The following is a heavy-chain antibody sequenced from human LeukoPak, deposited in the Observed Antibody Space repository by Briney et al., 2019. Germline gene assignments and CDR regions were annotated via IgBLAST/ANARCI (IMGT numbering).Heavy chain of an antibody. CDR3: ARHGDSTIYGAFDI. D-gene: IGHD4-17*01. Sequence: PGGSLRLSCAASGFTFSSYGMHWVRQAPGKGPEWVAFIRSDSSNKYYADSVKGRFTISRDNSKNTLYLQMNSLRAEDTAVYYCARHGDSTIYGAFDIWGQGTMVTVSS. CDR1: GFTFSSYG. J-gene: IGHJ3*02. CDR2: IRSDSSNK. V-gene: IGHV3-30*02.